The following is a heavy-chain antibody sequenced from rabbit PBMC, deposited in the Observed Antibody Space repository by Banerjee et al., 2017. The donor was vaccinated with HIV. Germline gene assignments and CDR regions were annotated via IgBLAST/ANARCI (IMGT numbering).Heavy chain of an antibody. D-gene: IGHD4-2*01. V-gene: IGHV1S7*01. CDR1: GFSFTNYY. CDR2: IDPVLGST. Sequence: QSLEESGGDLVKPGASLTLTCTASGFSFTNYYMTWVRQAPGKGLEWIGYIDPVLGSTYYASWVNGRFTISSHNAQNTLYLQLNSLTAADSATYFCARDAGVTGWNFNLWGPGTLVTVS. CDR3: ARDAGVTGWNFNL. J-gene: IGHJ4*01.